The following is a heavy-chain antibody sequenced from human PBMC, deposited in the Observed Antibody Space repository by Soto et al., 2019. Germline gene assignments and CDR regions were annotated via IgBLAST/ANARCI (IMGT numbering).Heavy chain of an antibody. J-gene: IGHJ4*02. CDR1: GGSVTGSC. Sequence: PSETLSHTCSISGGSVTGSCWSWVRQPPGKGLEWIGCIDYNGRAHYNPSLTSRVSMSLDTSNNHFSLKLSSVTAADTAVYYCARGPDHSKVGYWGQGTLVT. D-gene: IGHD4-4*01. CDR2: IDYNGRA. CDR3: ARGPDHSKVGY. V-gene: IGHV4-59*02.